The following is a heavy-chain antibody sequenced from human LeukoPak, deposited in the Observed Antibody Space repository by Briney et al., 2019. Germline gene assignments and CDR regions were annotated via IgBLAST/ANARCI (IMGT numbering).Heavy chain of an antibody. CDR1: GGSFSDYY. V-gene: IGHV4-34*01. J-gene: IGHJ4*02. D-gene: IGHD3-16*01. CDR2: INHSGST. Sequence: PSETLSLTCAVYGGSFSDYYWSWIRQPPGKGLEWIGEINHSGSTNYNPSLKSRVTISVDTSKNQFSLKLSSVTAADTAVYYCARTWGTHWGQGTLVTVSS. CDR3: ARTWGTH.